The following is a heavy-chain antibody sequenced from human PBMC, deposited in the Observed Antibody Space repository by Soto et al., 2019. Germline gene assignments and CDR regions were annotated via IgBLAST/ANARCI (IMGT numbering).Heavy chain of an antibody. Sequence: SVKVSCQASGFTFTSSAVQWVRQARGQRLEWIGWIVVGSGNTNYAQQFQERVTITRDMSTSTAYMELSSLRSEDTAVYYCAADRDGYTYGPQPGGYWGQGTLVTVSS. CDR2: IVVGSGNT. CDR1: GFTFTSSA. D-gene: IGHD5-12*01. CDR3: AADRDGYTYGPQPGGY. V-gene: IGHV1-58*01. J-gene: IGHJ4*02.